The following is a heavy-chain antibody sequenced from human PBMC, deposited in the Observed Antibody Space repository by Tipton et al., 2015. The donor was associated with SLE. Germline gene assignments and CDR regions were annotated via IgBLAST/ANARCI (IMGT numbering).Heavy chain of an antibody. J-gene: IGHJ4*02. CDR2: IRYDGSSK. CDR3: AKDGVPGAPGNYFDY. V-gene: IGHV3-30*02. Sequence: SLRLSCAASGFIFSSYGMHWVRQAPGKGLEWVAFIRYDGSSKHSVDSVKGRFSISRDNSKNTLYLQMNSLIPEDTALYYCAKDGVPGAPGNYFDYWGPGTLVTVSS. D-gene: IGHD3-10*01. CDR1: GFIFSSYG.